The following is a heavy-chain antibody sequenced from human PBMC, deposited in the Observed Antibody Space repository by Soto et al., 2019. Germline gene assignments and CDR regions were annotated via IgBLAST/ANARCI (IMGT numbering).Heavy chain of an antibody. Sequence: QITLKATGPTLVQPTQTLTLTCTFSGFSLTTNGVGVGWIRQPPGKALEWLELIYWDDDKRYSPSLKTRLTITKHTSNKQVVLTMTNMDPVDTATYYCAHRRGAPGHFDSCGQGTLVTVSS. D-gene: IGHD2-2*01. CDR2: IYWDDDK. CDR1: GFSLTTNGVG. CDR3: AHRRGAPGHFDS. V-gene: IGHV2-5*02. J-gene: IGHJ4*02.